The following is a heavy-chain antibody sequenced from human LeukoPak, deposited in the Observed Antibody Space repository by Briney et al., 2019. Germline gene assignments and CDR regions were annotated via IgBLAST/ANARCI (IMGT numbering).Heavy chain of an antibody. CDR1: GFTFSSYW. V-gene: IGHV3-7*01. D-gene: IGHD3-3*01. J-gene: IGHJ4*02. Sequence: PGGSLRLSXAASGFTFSSYWMSWVRQAPGKGLEWVANIKQDGSEKYYVDSVKGRFTISRDNAKNSLYLQMNSLRAEDTAVYYCARDLGPWYDFWSGYFGYWGQGTLVTVSS. CDR2: IKQDGSEK. CDR3: ARDLGPWYDFWSGYFGY.